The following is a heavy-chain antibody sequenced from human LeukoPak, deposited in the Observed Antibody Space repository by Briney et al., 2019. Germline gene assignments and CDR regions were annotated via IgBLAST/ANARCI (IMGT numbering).Heavy chain of an antibody. CDR1: GFTFSSYA. Sequence: GGSLRLSCAASGFTFSSYAMCWVRQAPGKGLEWVSAISGSAGSTYYADSVKGRFTISRDNSRNTLYLQMNSLRAEDTAVYYCAKDGGGYCSSTSCYADYWGQGTLVTVSS. J-gene: IGHJ4*02. V-gene: IGHV3-23*01. CDR3: AKDGGGYCSSTSCYADY. D-gene: IGHD2-2*01. CDR2: ISGSAGST.